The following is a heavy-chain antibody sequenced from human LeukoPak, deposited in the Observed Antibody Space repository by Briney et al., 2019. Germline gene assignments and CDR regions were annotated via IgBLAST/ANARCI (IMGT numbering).Heavy chain of an antibody. Sequence: GGSLRLSCAASGFTFSSYSMNWVRQAPGKGLEWVSSISSSSSYIHYADSVKGRFTISRDNSKNTLYLQMNSLRAEDTAVYYCAKDPWAIAASKKYLQHWGQGTLVTVSS. CDR2: ISSSSSYI. CDR3: AKDPWAIAASKKYLQH. CDR1: GFTFSSYS. V-gene: IGHV3-21*01. D-gene: IGHD6-13*01. J-gene: IGHJ1*01.